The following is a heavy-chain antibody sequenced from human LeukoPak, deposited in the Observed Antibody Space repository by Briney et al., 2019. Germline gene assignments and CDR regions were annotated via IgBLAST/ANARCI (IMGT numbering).Heavy chain of an antibody. Sequence: ASVKVSCKASGYTFTSYDINWVRQATGQGLEWMGWMNPNSGNTNYAQKLQGRVTMTTDTSTSTAYMELRSLRSDDTAVYYCARDPPETYYYDSSGYYHGNYFDYWGQGTLVTVSS. D-gene: IGHD3-22*01. CDR3: ARDPPETYYYDSSGYYHGNYFDY. CDR2: MNPNSGNT. V-gene: IGHV1-18*01. CDR1: GYTFTSYD. J-gene: IGHJ4*02.